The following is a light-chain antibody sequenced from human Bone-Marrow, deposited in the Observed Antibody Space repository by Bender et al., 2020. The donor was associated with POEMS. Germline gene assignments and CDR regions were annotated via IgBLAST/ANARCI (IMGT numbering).Light chain of an antibody. CDR1: SSNIGAHA. CDR3: AVWDDSLNGWV. V-gene: IGLV1-44*01. Sequence: QSVLTQPPSASGTPGQRVTISCSGGSSNIGAHAANWYQHLPGTAPKLLIYSSHRRPSEVPDRFSGSRSGTSASLAISGVQSEDEADYYCAVWDDSLNGWVFGGGTKLTVL. J-gene: IGLJ3*02. CDR2: SSH.